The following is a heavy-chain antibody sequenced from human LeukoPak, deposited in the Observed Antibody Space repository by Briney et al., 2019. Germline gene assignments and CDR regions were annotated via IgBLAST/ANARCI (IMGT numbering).Heavy chain of an antibody. CDR3: ARVGGNPSAAKYYYYMDV. CDR1: GGSISSYY. CDR2: IYYSGST. V-gene: IGHV4-59*01. J-gene: IGHJ6*03. D-gene: IGHD4-23*01. Sequence: SETLSLTCAVSGGSISSYYWSWIRQPPGKGLEWIGYIYYSGSTNYNPSLKSRVTISVDTSKNQFSLKLSSVTAADTAVYYCARVGGNPSAAKYYYYMDVWGKGTTVTVSS.